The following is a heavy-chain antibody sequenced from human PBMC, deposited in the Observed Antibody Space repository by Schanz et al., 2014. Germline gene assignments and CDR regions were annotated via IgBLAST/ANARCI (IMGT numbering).Heavy chain of an antibody. D-gene: IGHD3-9*01. J-gene: IGHJ6*02. V-gene: IGHV3-23*01. CDR1: GFTFSSYA. CDR3: AKGRNRVVASAYYLYYGMDV. Sequence: EVQLLESGGGLVQPGGSLRLSCAASGFTFSSYAMSWVRQAPGKGLEWVSAISGSGGDTYYADSVKGRLTISRDISKNTLYLQMNNLRADDTAVYFCAKGRNRVVASAYYLYYGMDVWGQGTTVTVS. CDR2: ISGSGGDT.